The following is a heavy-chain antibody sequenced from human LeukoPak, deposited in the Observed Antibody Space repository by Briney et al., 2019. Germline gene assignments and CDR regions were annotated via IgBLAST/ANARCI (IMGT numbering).Heavy chain of an antibody. V-gene: IGHV4-59*01. Sequence: SETLSLTCTVSGGSISSYYWSWIRQPPGKGLEWIWYIYYSGSTNYNPSLKSRVTISVDTSKNQFSLKLSSVTAADTAVYYCARDMVTMVRGAGIDPWAREPWSPSPQ. CDR2: IYYSGST. D-gene: IGHD3-10*01. CDR3: ARDMVTMVRGAGIDP. CDR1: GGSISSYY. J-gene: IGHJ5*02.